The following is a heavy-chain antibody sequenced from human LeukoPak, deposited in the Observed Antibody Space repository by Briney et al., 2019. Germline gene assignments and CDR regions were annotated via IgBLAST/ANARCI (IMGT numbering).Heavy chain of an antibody. J-gene: IGHJ4*02. V-gene: IGHV4-59*01. Sequence: TSETLSLTCTVSGGSISNYYCSWIRHPPGKGLQWIGYMYSSGTTNYSPSLKSRVTISVDTSKNQFSLTLSSVTAADTAVYYCARATTYGDADYWGQGTLVTVSS. CDR1: GGSISNYY. D-gene: IGHD4-17*01. CDR3: ARATTYGDADY. CDR2: MYSSGTT.